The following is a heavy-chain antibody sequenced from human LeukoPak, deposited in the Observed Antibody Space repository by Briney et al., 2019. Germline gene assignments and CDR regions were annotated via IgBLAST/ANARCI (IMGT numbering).Heavy chain of an antibody. CDR1: GFTFSSYA. J-gene: IGHJ1*01. V-gene: IGHV3-23*01. D-gene: IGHD5-12*01. CDR3: ATRLRQQASN. CDR2: ISESGGNK. Sequence: GGSLRLSCAASGFTFSSYAMSWVRQAPGKGLEWVSAISESGGNKFYAASVKGRFTISRDNSKNTLYLQMNSLRDEDTAVYYCATRLRQQASNWGQGTLVTVSS.